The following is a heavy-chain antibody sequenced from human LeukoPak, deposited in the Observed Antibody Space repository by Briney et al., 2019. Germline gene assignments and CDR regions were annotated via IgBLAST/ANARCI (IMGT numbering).Heavy chain of an antibody. J-gene: IGHJ5*02. V-gene: IGHV1-2*02. Sequence: ASVKVSCKASVYTFTVSYMRWVRHAPGQGLEWMGWMNPNSGGTKYAQKFQGRVTMTRDTSISTAYMELSRLRSDDTAMYYCARDKLGLGELSLYDQWGQGTLVTVFS. CDR2: MNPNSGGT. CDR1: VYTFTVSY. D-gene: IGHD3-16*02. CDR3: ARDKLGLGELSLYDQ.